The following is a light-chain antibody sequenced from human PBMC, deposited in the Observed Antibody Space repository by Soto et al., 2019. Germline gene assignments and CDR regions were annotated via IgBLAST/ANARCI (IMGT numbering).Light chain of an antibody. V-gene: IGKV3D-15*01. CDR3: QQYNNWPLT. CDR2: GAS. CDR1: QSVSSN. Sequence: EIVMTQSPATLSVSPGERATLSCRASQSVSSNLAWYQQKPGQAPRLLIYGASTRATGIPARFSGSGSGTEFTLTISSLQSEDFAVYYCQQYNNWPLTFGGGTNVELK. J-gene: IGKJ4*01.